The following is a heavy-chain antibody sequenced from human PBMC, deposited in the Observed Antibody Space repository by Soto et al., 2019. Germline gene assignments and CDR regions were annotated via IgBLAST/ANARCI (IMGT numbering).Heavy chain of an antibody. D-gene: IGHD3-3*01. Sequence: SETLSLTCTVSGGSISSSSYYWGWIRQPPGKGREWIGSIYYSGSTYYNPSLKSRVTISVDTSKNQFSLKLSSVTDADPAVYYCARHPRDYDFWSGYREGDWFEPWGQGNLVTVSS. CDR3: ARHPRDYDFWSGYREGDWFEP. V-gene: IGHV4-39*01. J-gene: IGHJ5*02. CDR2: IYYSGST. CDR1: GGSISSSSYY.